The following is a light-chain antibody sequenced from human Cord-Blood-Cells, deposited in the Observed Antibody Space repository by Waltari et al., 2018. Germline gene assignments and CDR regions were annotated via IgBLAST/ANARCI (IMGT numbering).Light chain of an antibody. J-gene: IGKJ2*03. CDR3: QQSYSTPRS. CDR2: AAS. CDR1: QSISSY. V-gene: IGKV1-39*01. Sequence: DIQMTQSPSSLSASLGDRVTITCRARQSISSYLNWYQQKPGKAPKLLIYAASSLQSGVPSRFSGSGSGTDFTLTISSLQPEDFATYYCQQSYSTPRSFGQGTKLEIK.